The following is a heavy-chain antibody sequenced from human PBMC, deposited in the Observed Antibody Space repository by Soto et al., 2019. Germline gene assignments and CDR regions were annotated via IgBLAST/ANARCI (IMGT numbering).Heavy chain of an antibody. Sequence: SETLSLTCAVSGGSISSGGYSWSWIRQPPGKGLEWIGYIYHSGSTYYNPSLKIRVTISVDRSKNQFSLKLSSVTAADTAVYYCARALITKVDYWGQGTLVTVPQ. CDR2: IYHSGST. CDR1: GGSISSGGYS. D-gene: IGHD3-10*01. V-gene: IGHV4-30-2*01. J-gene: IGHJ4*02. CDR3: ARALITKVDY.